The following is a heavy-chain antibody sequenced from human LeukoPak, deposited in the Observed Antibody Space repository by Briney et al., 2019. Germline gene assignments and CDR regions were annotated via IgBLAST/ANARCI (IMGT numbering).Heavy chain of an antibody. J-gene: IGHJ5*01. CDR2: IIPIFGTA. V-gene: IGHV1-69*01. Sequence: SVKVSCKASGGTFSSYAISWVRQAPGQGLEWMGGIIPIFGTANYAQKFQGRVTITADESTSTAYMELSSLRSEDTAVYYCARYSSSPGGYNWFDSWGQGTLVTVSS. CDR3: ARYSSSPGGYNWFDS. D-gene: IGHD6-6*01. CDR1: GGTFSSYA.